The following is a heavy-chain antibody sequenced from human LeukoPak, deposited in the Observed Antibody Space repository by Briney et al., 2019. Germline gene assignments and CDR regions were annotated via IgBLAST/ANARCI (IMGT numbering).Heavy chain of an antibody. CDR1: GFTFNNYA. Sequence: PGGSLRLSCAASGFTFNNYAMSWVRQAPGKGLEWVSGISGSGGSTYYADSAKGRFTISRDNSKNTLYLQINSLRAEDTAVYYCAKETASDFGGAVDYWGQGTLVTVS. CDR2: ISGSGGST. V-gene: IGHV3-23*01. CDR3: AKETASDFGGAVDY. D-gene: IGHD3-10*01. J-gene: IGHJ4*02.